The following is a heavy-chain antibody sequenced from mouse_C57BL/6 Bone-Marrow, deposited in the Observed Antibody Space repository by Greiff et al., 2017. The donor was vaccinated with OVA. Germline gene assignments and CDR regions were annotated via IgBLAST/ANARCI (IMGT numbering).Heavy chain of an antibody. CDR2: IHPNSGST. V-gene: IGHV1-64*01. CDR3: VFYYGSSRYAMDY. J-gene: IGHJ4*01. D-gene: IGHD1-1*01. Sequence: QVQLQQPGAELVKPGASVKLSCKASGYTFTSYWMHWVKQRPGQGLEWIGMIHPNSGSTNYNEKFKSKATLTVDKSSSTAYMQLSSLTSEDSAVYYCVFYYGSSRYAMDYWGQGTSVTVSS. CDR1: GYTFTSYW.